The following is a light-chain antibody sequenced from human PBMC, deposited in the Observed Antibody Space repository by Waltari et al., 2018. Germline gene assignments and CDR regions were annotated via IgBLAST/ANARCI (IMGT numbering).Light chain of an antibody. CDR1: QSVSSN. CDR2: GAS. CDR3: QQYNNWPLT. Sequence: DIVMTHSLATLSVSPEERATLTCRASQSVSSNLAWYQQKPGQAPRLLIYGASTRATGIPARFSGSGSGTEFTLTISSLQSEDFAVYYCQQYNNWPLTFGGGTKVEIK. J-gene: IGKJ4*01. V-gene: IGKV3-15*01.